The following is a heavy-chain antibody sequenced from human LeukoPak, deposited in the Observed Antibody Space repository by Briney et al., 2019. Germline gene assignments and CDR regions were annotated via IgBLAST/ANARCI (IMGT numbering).Heavy chain of an antibody. CDR1: GFTFSNYG. V-gene: IGHV3-30*03. J-gene: IGHJ4*02. CDR3: ARQVAGFDY. Sequence: GGSLRLSCAASGFTFSNYGIHWVRQAPGKGLEWVAVISYDGSNEDYADSVKGRFTISRDNSKNTVYLQMNSLRAEDTAVYYCARQVAGFDYWGQGTLVTVSS. D-gene: IGHD6-19*01. CDR2: ISYDGSNE.